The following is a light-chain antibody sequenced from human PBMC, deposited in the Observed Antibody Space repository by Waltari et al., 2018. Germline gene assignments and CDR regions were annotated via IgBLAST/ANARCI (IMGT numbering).Light chain of an antibody. V-gene: IGKV4-1*01. CDR2: WAS. J-gene: IGKJ1*01. Sequence: DIVMTQSPDSLAVSLGERATINCKSSQTVLYNSNNKNYVAWYQQKPGQPPKLLIYWASTRESGVPDRCSGSGSGTDFTLTISSLQGEDVSVYYWQKYYSLPTFGQGTKVEIK. CDR3: QKYYSLPT. CDR1: QTVLYNSNNKNY.